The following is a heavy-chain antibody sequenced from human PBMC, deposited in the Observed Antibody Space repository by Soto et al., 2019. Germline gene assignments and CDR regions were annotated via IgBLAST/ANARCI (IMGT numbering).Heavy chain of an antibody. Sequence: PSETLSLTCTVSGGSISSGGYYWSWIRQHPGKGLEWIGYIYYSGSTYYNPSLKSRVTISVDTSKNQFSLKLSSVTAADTAVYYCARVNSYGYSYYYYYGMDVWGQGTTVTVT. CDR2: IYYSGST. CDR3: ARVNSYGYSYYYYYGMDV. CDR1: GGSISSGGYY. J-gene: IGHJ6*02. D-gene: IGHD5-18*01. V-gene: IGHV4-31*03.